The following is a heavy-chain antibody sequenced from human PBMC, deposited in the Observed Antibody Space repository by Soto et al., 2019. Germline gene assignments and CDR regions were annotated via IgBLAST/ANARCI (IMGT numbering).Heavy chain of an antibody. D-gene: IGHD2-2*01. CDR2: IIPILGIA. J-gene: IGHJ5*02. V-gene: IGHV1-69*02. CDR3: ATTSIVVVPAASWFDP. CDR1: GGTFSSYT. Sequence: QVQLVQSGAEVKKPGSSVKVSCKASGGTFSSYTSSWVRQAPGKGLEWMGRIIPILGIANYAQKFQGRVTITADKSTSTAYMELSRLRSEDTAVYYGATTSIVVVPAASWFDPWGQGTLVTVAS.